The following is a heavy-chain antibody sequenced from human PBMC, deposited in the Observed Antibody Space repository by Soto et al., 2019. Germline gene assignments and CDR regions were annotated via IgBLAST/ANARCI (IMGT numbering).Heavy chain of an antibody. J-gene: IGHJ6*02. CDR3: ARAGGYDFWSGSYYYYGMDV. CDR1: GGSISSSSYY. V-gene: IGHV4-39*01. Sequence: SETMSLTCTVAGGSISSSSYYWGWISQPPGKGLEWIGSIYYSGSTYYNPSLKSRVTISVDTSKNQFSLKLSSVTAADTAVYYCARAGGYDFWSGSYYYYGMDVWGQGTTVTVSS. CDR2: IYYSGST. D-gene: IGHD3-3*01.